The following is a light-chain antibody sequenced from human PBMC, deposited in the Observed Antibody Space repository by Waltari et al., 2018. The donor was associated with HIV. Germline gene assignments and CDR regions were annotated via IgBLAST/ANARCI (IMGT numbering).Light chain of an antibody. Sequence: QSVLTQPPSASGTPGQRVTISCSGSSSTIGSNAVNWYQQLPGTAPKLLIYSNNPRPSGVPYRFSGSKSGTSASLAISGLQSEDEADYYCASWDDSLNGYVFGTGTKVTVL. CDR2: SNN. CDR3: ASWDDSLNGYV. V-gene: IGLV1-44*01. J-gene: IGLJ1*01. CDR1: SSTIGSNA.